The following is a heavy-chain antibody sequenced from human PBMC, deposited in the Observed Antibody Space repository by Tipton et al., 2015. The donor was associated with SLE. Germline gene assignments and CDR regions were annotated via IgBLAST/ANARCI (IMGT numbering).Heavy chain of an antibody. V-gene: IGHV4-38-2*01. CDR1: GGSCSGYY. CDR2: IYHSVIT. D-gene: IGHD6-6*01. Sequence: TLSLTFAVYGGSCSGYYWGCIRQPPGRGLEWIGSIYHSVITYYNPSLKSRVTISVDTSKNQFSLKLSSVTAADTSVYYCAGQGEYSSSPPNYYYMDVWGKGTTVTVSS. CDR3: AGQGEYSSSPPNYYYMDV. J-gene: IGHJ6*03.